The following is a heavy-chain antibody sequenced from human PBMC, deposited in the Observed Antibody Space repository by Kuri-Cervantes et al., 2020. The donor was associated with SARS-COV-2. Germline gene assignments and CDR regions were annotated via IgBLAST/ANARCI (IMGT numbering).Heavy chain of an antibody. CDR1: GFTFSSYG. J-gene: IGHJ4*02. CDR2: IRYDGSNK. CDR3: AKVREWELLAAPDY. D-gene: IGHD1-26*01. V-gene: IGHV3-30*02. Sequence: GESLKISCAASGFTFSSYGMHWVRQAPGKGLEWVAVIRYDGSNKYYADSVKGRFTISRDNSKNTLYLQMNSLRAEDTAVYYCAKVREWELLAAPDYWGQGTLVTVSS.